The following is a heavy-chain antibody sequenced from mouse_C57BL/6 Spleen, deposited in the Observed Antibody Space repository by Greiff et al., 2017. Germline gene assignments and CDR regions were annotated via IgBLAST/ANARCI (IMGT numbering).Heavy chain of an antibody. Sequence: VQLQQSGAELVRPGTSVKVSCKASGYAFTNYLIEWVKQRPGKGLEWIGVINPGSGGTNYNEKFKGKATLTADKSSSTAYMQLSSLTSEDSAVYFCARLGGWLLPPDDWGQGTTLTVSS. CDR3: ARLGGWLLPPDD. D-gene: IGHD2-3*01. CDR1: GYAFTNYL. V-gene: IGHV1-54*01. CDR2: INPGSGGT. J-gene: IGHJ2*01.